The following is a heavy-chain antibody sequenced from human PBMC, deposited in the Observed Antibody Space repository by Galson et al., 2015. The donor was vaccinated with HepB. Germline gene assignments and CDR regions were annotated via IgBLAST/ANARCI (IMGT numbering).Heavy chain of an antibody. D-gene: IGHD2-2*01. CDR1: GYTFSTYY. J-gene: IGHJ3*02. CDR2: INPSGGRT. CDR3: ATIRVGFCFTTSCKADDFDI. V-gene: IGHV1-46*01. Sequence: SVKVSCKASGYTFSTYYIHWVRQAPGQGLEWMGIINPSGGRTNYAQKFQDRVTMTRDTSTSTVYMQLSSLRSEDTAVYYCATIRVGFCFTTSCKADDFDIWGQGTMVTVSS.